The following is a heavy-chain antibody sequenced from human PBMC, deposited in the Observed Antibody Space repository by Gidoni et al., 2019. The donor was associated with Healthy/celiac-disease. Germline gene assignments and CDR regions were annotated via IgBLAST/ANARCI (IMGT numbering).Heavy chain of an antibody. CDR2: ISGSGGST. CDR1: GFTFSSHA. V-gene: IGHV3-23*01. D-gene: IGHD3-16*01. J-gene: IGHJ2*01. CDR3: AKDGKRGYDYIWGSYTYWYFDL. Sequence: EVQLLESGGGLVQPGGSLRLSGAASGFTFSSHAMSWVRQAPGKGLELVSAISGSGGSTYYADSVKARFTISRDNSKNTLYLQMNSLRAEDTAVYYCAKDGKRGYDYIWGSYTYWYFDLWGRGTLVTVSS.